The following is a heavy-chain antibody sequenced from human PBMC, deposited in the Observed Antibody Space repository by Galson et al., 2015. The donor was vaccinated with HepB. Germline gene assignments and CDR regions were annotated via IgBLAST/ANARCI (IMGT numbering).Heavy chain of an antibody. CDR1: GFTFSSYW. CDR3: ARGRMYYDFWSGQISGY. D-gene: IGHD3-3*01. CDR2: INSDGSST. J-gene: IGHJ4*02. V-gene: IGHV3-74*01. Sequence: SLRLSCAASGFTFSSYWMHWVRQAPGKGLVWVSRINSDGSSTSYADSVKGRFTISRDNAKNTLYLQMNSLRAEDTAVYYCARGRMYYDFWSGQISGYWGQGTLVTVSS.